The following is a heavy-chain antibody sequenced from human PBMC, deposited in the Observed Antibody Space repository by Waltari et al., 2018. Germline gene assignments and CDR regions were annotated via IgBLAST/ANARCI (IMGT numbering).Heavy chain of an antibody. J-gene: IGHJ4*02. CDR1: GGSFSGYY. V-gene: IGHV4-34*01. Sequence: QVQLQQWGAGLLKPSETLSLTCAVYGGSFSGYYWSWIRQPPGKGLEWIGEINHSGSTNYNPSLKSRVTISVDTSKNQFSLKLSSVTAADTAVYYCARGHTQAYYYDSSGSKREYYFDYWGQGTLVTVSS. D-gene: IGHD3-22*01. CDR2: INHSGST. CDR3: ARGHTQAYYYDSSGSKREYYFDY.